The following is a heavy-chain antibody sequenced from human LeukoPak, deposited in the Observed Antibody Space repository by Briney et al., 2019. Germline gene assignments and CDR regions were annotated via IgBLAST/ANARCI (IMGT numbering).Heavy chain of an antibody. CDR1: GFTFSSYA. J-gene: IGHJ4*02. CDR2: IKKDGSEK. CDR3: ARDTGAYYDSGGLDY. Sequence: GGSLRLSCAASGFTFSSYAMSWVRQAPGKGLEWVANIKKDGSEKYYVDSVKGRFTISRDNAKNSLYLQMNSLRAEDTAAYYCARDTGAYYDSGGLDYWGQGTLVTVSS. V-gene: IGHV3-7*01. D-gene: IGHD3-22*01.